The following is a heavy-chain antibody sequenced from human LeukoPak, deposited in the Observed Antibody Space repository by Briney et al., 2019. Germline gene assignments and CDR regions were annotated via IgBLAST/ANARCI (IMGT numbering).Heavy chain of an antibody. Sequence: GGSLRLSCAASRFTFSSYSMSWVRQAPGKGLEWVSSISSGSGYIYYAYSVKGRFTISRDNAKNSLYLQMNSLRAEDTAVYYCARDYQLGRAWFDPWGQGTLVTVSS. J-gene: IGHJ5*02. V-gene: IGHV3-21*01. CDR2: ISSGSGYI. CDR1: RFTFSSYS. D-gene: IGHD5-24*01. CDR3: ARDYQLGRAWFDP.